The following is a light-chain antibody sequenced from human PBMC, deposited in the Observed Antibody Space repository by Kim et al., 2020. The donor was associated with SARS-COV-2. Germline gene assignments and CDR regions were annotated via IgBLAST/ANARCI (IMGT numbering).Light chain of an antibody. CDR2: AAS. Sequence: AYVGDRVTITCRASQSITTYLNWYQQKPGKAPKLLIYAASNLQAGVPSRFSGSGSGTDFTLIISSLQPEDFATYYGQQSYNTLMYTFGQGTKLEI. V-gene: IGKV1-39*01. CDR3: QQSYNTLMYT. CDR1: QSITTY. J-gene: IGKJ2*01.